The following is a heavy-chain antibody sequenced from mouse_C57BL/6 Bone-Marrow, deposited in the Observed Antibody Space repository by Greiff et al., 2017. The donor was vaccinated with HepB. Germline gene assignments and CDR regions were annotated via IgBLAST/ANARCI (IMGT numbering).Heavy chain of an antibody. D-gene: IGHD2-5*01. J-gene: IGHJ1*03. V-gene: IGHV1-85*01. Sequence: QVQLQQSGPELVKPGASVKLSCNASGYTFTSYDINWVKQRPGQGLEWIGWIYPRDGSTKYNEKFKGKATLTVDTSSSTAYMELHSLTSEDSAVYCCARERGYSNYVPYRYFDVWGTGTTVTVSS. CDR1: GYTFTSYD. CDR3: ARERGYSNYVPYRYFDV. CDR2: IYPRDGST.